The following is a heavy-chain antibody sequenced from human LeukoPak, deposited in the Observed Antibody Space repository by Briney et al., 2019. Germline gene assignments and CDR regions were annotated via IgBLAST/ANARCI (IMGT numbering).Heavy chain of an antibody. V-gene: IGHV3-23*01. CDR1: GFSFRNIA. CDR2: LSRSGGTT. Sequence: GGSLRLSCAASGFSFRNIAMTWVRQAPGKGLEWVSTLSRSGGTTYYADSVKGRFIISRDNSKNTLYLQMNSLRAEDTAVYYCAKVPRQHDNWFDPWGQGTLVTVSS. D-gene: IGHD6-13*01. CDR3: AKVPRQHDNWFDP. J-gene: IGHJ5*02.